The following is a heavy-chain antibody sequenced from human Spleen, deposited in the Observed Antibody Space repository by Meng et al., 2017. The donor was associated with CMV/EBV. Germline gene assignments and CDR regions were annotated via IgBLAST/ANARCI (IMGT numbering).Heavy chain of an antibody. CDR2: MSGGGGLT. J-gene: IGHJ4*02. CDR1: GCAFGRYG. V-gene: IGHV3-23*01. D-gene: IGHD3-16*01. Sequence: CEATGCAFGRYGMGWVREAAGEGLEWVSAMSGGGGLTNYGRYVKSRITIYRDNSKKKLYLEMNSVRGDDRDVYYCARDGGGGRYFGYWGQGTLVTVSS. CDR3: ARDGGGGRYFGY.